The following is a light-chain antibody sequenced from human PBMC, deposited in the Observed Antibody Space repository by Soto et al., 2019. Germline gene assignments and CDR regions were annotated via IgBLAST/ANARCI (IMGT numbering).Light chain of an antibody. CDR3: QQYASSPVT. J-gene: IGKJ1*01. CDR2: AGS. Sequence: EIVLTQSPGTLYLSPGERATLACRASPTVSSDYLAWYPQKPGQAPSLLIYAGSTRATGIPDRFSGSGSGADFTLTISRLEPEDFAMYYCQQYASSPVTFGPGTKVEIK. CDR1: PTVSSDY. V-gene: IGKV3-20*01.